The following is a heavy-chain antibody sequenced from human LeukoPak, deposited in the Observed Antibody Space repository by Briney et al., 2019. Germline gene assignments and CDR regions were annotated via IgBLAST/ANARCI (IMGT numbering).Heavy chain of an antibody. CDR1: GGSFSGYY. J-gene: IGHJ3*02. V-gene: IGHV4-34*01. CDR3: ASGPRAFDI. CDR2: INHSGST. Sequence: PSETLSLACAVYGGSFSGYYWSWIRRPPGKGLEWIGEINHSGSTNYNPSLKSRVTISVDTSKNQFSLKLSSVTAADTAVYYCASGPRAFDIWGQGTMVTVSS.